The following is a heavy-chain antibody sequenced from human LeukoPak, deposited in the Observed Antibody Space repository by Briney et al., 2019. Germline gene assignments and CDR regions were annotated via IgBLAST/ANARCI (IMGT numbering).Heavy chain of an antibody. Sequence: PSETLSLTCTVSGGSISSSSYYWGWIRQPPGKGLEWIGSIYYSGSTYYNPSLKSRVTISVDKSKNQFSLKLSSVTAADTAVYYCATEGQQLGYDAFDIWGQGTMVTVSS. D-gene: IGHD6-13*01. J-gene: IGHJ3*02. CDR3: ATEGQQLGYDAFDI. CDR2: IYYSGST. CDR1: GGSISSSSYY. V-gene: IGHV4-39*07.